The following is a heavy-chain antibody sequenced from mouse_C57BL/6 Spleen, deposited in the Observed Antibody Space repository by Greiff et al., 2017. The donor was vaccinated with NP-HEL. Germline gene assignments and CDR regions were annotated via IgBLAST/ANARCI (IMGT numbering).Heavy chain of an antibody. CDR1: GYAFSSSW. Sequence: QVQLQQSGPELVKPGASVKISCKASGYAFSSSWMNWVKQRPGKGLEWIGRIYPGDGDTNYNGKFKGKATLPADKSSSTAFMQLSSLTSADSAVYFCACKKDYYYAMDYWGQGTSVTVSS. J-gene: IGHJ4*01. CDR2: IYPGDGDT. V-gene: IGHV1-82*01. CDR3: ACKKDYYYAMDY.